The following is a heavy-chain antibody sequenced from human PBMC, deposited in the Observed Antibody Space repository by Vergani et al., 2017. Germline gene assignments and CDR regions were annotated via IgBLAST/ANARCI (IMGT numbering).Heavy chain of an antibody. J-gene: IGHJ1*01. CDR1: GVSIGSNSYY. D-gene: IGHD6-19*01. CDR2: IYYTGTT. CDR3: TSHGRSGWAGYVQR. Sequence: QLQLQESGPGLVKPSETLSLTCTVSGVSIGSNSYYWGWIRQPPGKGLEWIGTIYYTGTTYYNEAHKSRLTISVATSKNQFSLKLTSVTAADTAVYYWTSHGRSGWAGYVQRWGQGTLVTASS. V-gene: IGHV4-39*01.